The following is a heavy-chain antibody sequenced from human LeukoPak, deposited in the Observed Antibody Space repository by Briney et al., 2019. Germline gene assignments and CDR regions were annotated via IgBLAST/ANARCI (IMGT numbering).Heavy chain of an antibody. Sequence: PGGSLRLSCAASGFTFSSYAMSWIRQAPGKGLEWVSAISSAGGSTYYADSVKGRFTISRDNSKNTFFLQMNSLRAEDTAVYYCARDAGISGHTVLDYWGQGTLVTVSS. V-gene: IGHV3-23*01. D-gene: IGHD2-21*01. CDR1: GFTFSSYA. CDR3: ARDAGISGHTVLDY. CDR2: ISSAGGST. J-gene: IGHJ4*02.